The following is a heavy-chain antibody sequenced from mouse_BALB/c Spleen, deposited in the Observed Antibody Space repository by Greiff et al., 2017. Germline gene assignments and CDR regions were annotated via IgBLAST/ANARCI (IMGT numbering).Heavy chain of an antibody. J-gene: IGHJ4*01. CDR3: ARGYYHNYYAMDY. Sequence: LKQPGSELVRPGASVKLSCKASGYTFTSYWMHWVKQRPGQGLEWIGNIYPGSGSTNYDEKFKSKATLTVDTSSSTAYMQLSSLTSEDSAVYYCARGYYHNYYAMDYWGQGTTVTVSS. CDR1: GYTFTSYW. CDR2: IYPGSGST. D-gene: IGHD1-1*01. V-gene: IGHV1S22*01.